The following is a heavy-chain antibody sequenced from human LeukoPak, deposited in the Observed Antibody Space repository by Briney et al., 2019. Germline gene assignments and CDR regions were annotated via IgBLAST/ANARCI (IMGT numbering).Heavy chain of an antibody. Sequence: PSETLSLTCTVSGGSISSYYWSWIRQPPGKGLEWIGYTYYSGSTNYKPSVKSRVTISVDTSKNQFSLKLSSVTAADTAVFYCARHLWLQDPFDYWGQGALVTVSS. D-gene: IGHD5-24*01. V-gene: IGHV4-59*08. CDR3: ARHLWLQDPFDY. CDR1: GGSISSYY. CDR2: TYYSGST. J-gene: IGHJ4*02.